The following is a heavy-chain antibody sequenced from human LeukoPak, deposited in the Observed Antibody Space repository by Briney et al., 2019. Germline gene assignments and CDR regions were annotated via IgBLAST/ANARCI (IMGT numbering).Heavy chain of an antibody. CDR2: INPSSGHT. J-gene: IGHJ4*02. Sequence: ASVKVSCKASGYTFSSYHIDWVRQAAGQGPEWMGWINPSSGHTGYAQNLQGRVTMTRDTSINTAYLELSSLRSEDTAVYYCARGPRGGLADYCGQRALGTVSS. D-gene: IGHD3-16*01. CDR1: GYTFSSYH. V-gene: IGHV1-8*01. CDR3: ARGPRGGLADY.